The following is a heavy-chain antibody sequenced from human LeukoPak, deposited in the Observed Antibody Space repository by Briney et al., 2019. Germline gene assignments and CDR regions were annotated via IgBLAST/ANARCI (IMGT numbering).Heavy chain of an antibody. D-gene: IGHD1-26*01. Sequence: PSETLSLTCTVSGGSISSSSYYWGWIRQPPGKGLEWIGSIYYSGSTYYNPSLKSRVTISVDTSKHQSSLKLSYVTAADTAVYYCAAGIVGVDYWGQGTLVTVSS. V-gene: IGHV4-39*01. CDR3: AAGIVGVDY. CDR2: IYYSGST. J-gene: IGHJ4*02. CDR1: GGSISSSSYY.